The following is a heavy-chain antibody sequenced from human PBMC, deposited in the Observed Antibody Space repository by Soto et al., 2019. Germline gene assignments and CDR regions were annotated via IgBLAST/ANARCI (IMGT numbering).Heavy chain of an antibody. Sequence: GGSLRLSCAASGFTFSSYGMHWVRQAPGKGLEWVAVIWYDGSNKYYADSVKGRFTISRDNSKNTLYLQMNSLRAEDTAVYYCARDPRTRIAVPPGLDYWGQGTLVTVSS. D-gene: IGHD6-19*01. CDR3: ARDPRTRIAVPPGLDY. CDR1: GFTFSSYG. CDR2: IWYDGSNK. J-gene: IGHJ4*02. V-gene: IGHV3-33*01.